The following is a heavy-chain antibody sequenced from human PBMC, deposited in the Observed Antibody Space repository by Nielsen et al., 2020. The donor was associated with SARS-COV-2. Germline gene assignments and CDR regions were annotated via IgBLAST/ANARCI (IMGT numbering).Heavy chain of an antibody. CDR2: INHSGST. Sequence: SETLSLTCAVYGGSFSGYYWSWIRQPPGKGLEWIGEINHSGSTNYNPSLKSRVTISVDTSKNQFSLKLSSVTAADTAVYYCARQIGYSSSWYPNWFDPWGQGTLVTVSS. D-gene: IGHD6-13*01. V-gene: IGHV4-34*01. J-gene: IGHJ5*02. CDR3: ARQIGYSSSWYPNWFDP. CDR1: GGSFSGYY.